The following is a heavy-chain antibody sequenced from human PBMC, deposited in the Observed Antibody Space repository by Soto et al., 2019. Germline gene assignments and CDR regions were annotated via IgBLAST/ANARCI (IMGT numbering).Heavy chain of an antibody. CDR1: GGTFSSYA. V-gene: IGHV1-69*01. D-gene: IGHD3-22*01. CDR2: IIPIFGTA. Sequence: QVQLVQSGAEVKKPGSSVKVSCKASGGTFSSYAISWVRQAPGQGLEWMGGIIPIFGTANYAQKFQGRVTITADESTSTAYMELSSLRSEDTAVYYCARDPDYYNSSGYYPIGHFDCWGQGTLVTVSS. CDR3: ARDPDYYNSSGYYPIGHFDC. J-gene: IGHJ4*02.